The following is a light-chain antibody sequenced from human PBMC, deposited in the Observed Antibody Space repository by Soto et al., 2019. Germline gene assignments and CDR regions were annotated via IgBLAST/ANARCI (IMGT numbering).Light chain of an antibody. CDR3: CSYAGGTRVV. CDR2: EDI. CDR1: SSDIGRYNL. V-gene: IGLV2-23*01. Sequence: QSALTQPASVSGSPGQSITISCTGTSSDIGRYNLVSWYQQHPGKAPKLIIYEDIERPSGVSNRFSGSKSGNTASLTISGLQTEDEGSYYCCSYAGGTRVVFGGGTKLTVL. J-gene: IGLJ2*01.